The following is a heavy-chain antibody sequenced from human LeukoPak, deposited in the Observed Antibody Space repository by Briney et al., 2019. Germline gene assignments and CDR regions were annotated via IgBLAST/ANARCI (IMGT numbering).Heavy chain of an antibody. D-gene: IGHD3-16*01. CDR3: ARQPRRDGPFDYGMDV. J-gene: IGHJ6*02. Sequence: PSETLSLTCTVSGGSISSGDYYWSWIRQPPGKGLEWIGYIYYSGSTYYNPSLKSRVTISVDTSKNQFSPKLSSVTAADTAVYYCARQPRRDGPFDYGMDVWGQGTTVTVS. CDR1: GGSISSGDYY. CDR2: IYYSGST. V-gene: IGHV4-30-4*01.